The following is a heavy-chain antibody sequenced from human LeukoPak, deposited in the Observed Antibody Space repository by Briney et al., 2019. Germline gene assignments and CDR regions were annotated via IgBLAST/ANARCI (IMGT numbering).Heavy chain of an antibody. D-gene: IGHD2-2*01. CDR2: ISGSGGST. CDR3: AKDWGIVVVPAAIFDY. CDR1: GFTFSGYA. Sequence: QPGGSLRLSCAASGFTFSGYAMSWVRQAPGKGLEWVSAISGSGGSTYYADSVKGRFTISRDNSKNTLYLQMNSLRAEDTAVYYCAKDWGIVVVPAAIFDYWGQGTLVTVSS. V-gene: IGHV3-23*01. J-gene: IGHJ4*02.